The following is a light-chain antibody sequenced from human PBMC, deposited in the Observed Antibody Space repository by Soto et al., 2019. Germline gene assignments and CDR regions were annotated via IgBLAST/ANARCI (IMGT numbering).Light chain of an antibody. CDR3: QQYDDWPIT. CDR1: QSVRIN. Sequence: ELVLTQSPATLSLSPGERATLSCRASQSVRINLALYQHKPGQAPRLLIYDGSTRALGIPARFSGSESGTEFTLTISSLQSEDFAVYFCQQYDDWPITFGQGTRLEIK. CDR2: DGS. V-gene: IGKV3-15*01. J-gene: IGKJ5*01.